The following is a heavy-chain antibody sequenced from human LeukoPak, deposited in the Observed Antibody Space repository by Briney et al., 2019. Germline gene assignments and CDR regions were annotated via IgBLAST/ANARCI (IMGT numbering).Heavy chain of an antibody. CDR1: GFTFSDYY. CDR3: ARDSHVAVAVDWFAP. CDR2: ISSSGSTI. V-gene: IGHV3-11*04. Sequence: GGSLRLSCAASGFTFSDYYMSWIRQAPGKGLDWVSYISSSGSTIYYADSVKGRFTISRDNAKNSLYLQMNSLRAEHTAVSYCARDSHVAVAVDWFAPWGQGTLVTVSS. D-gene: IGHD6-19*01. J-gene: IGHJ5*02.